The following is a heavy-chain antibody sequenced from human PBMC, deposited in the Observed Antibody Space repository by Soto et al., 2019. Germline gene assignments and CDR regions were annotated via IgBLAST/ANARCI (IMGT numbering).Heavy chain of an antibody. CDR3: ARTTTYLVGATEAFFDY. CDR2: IDWDDDK. Sequence: SGPTLVNPPHTLTLTCTFYGFSLSTSGLCVNRIRQPPGKALEWLALIDWDDDKYYSTSLKTRLTISKDNSKNQVVLTMTNMDPVDTATYYCARTTTYLVGATEAFFDYWGQGTLVTVSS. J-gene: IGHJ4*02. CDR1: GFSLSTSGLC. V-gene: IGHV2-70*01. D-gene: IGHD1-26*01.